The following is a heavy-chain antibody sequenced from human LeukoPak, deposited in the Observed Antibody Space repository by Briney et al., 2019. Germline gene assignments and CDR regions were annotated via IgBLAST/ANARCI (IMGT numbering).Heavy chain of an antibody. Sequence: SVKVSCKASGGTFSSYAISWVRQAPGQGLEWMGGIIPIFGTANYAQKFQGRVTITTDESTSTAYMELSSLRSEDTAVYYCARGGGYYDSSGYFDYWGQGTQVTVSS. J-gene: IGHJ4*02. V-gene: IGHV1-69*05. CDR3: ARGGGYYDSSGYFDY. D-gene: IGHD3-22*01. CDR1: GGTFSSYA. CDR2: IIPIFGTA.